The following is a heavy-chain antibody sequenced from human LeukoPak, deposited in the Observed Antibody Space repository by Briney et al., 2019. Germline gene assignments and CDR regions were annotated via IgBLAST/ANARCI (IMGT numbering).Heavy chain of an antibody. CDR3: ARGQRTMVRGVIPY. CDR2: INHSGST. CDR1: GGSFSGYY. Sequence: PSETLSLTCAVYGGSFSGYYWSWIRQPRGKGLEWIGEINHSGSTNYNPSLKSRVTISVDTSKNQFSLKLSSVTAADTAVYYCARGQRTMVRGVIPYWGQGTLVTVSS. J-gene: IGHJ4*02. V-gene: IGHV4-34*01. D-gene: IGHD3-10*01.